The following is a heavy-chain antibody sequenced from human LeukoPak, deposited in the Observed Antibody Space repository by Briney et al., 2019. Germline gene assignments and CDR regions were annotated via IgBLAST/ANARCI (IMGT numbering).Heavy chain of an antibody. J-gene: IGHJ3*02. D-gene: IGHD6-13*01. Sequence: PSETLSLTCTVSGVSISTSRYYWGWIRQPPGKGLEWIGNIYYTGPTYYNASLESRVTISLDTSKNQFFLKLNSVTAADTAVYYCARLLGAAPGFDAFDIWGQGTMVTVSS. CDR3: ARLLGAAPGFDAFDI. CDR1: GVSISTSRYY. V-gene: IGHV4-39*01. CDR2: IYYTGPT.